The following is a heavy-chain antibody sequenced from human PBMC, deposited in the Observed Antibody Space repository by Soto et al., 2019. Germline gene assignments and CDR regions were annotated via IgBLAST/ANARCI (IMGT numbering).Heavy chain of an antibody. Sequence: QVQLVQSGAEVKKPGSSVKVSCKASGGTFSSYAISWVRQAPGQGLEWMGGIIPIFGTPNYAQKFQGRVTINAEGSTGTGYMEPNSLRSEGTAGYFCAREGMDTAMADRAYYFDYWGQGTLVTVSS. CDR2: IIPIFGTP. CDR3: AREGMDTAMADRAYYFDY. CDR1: GGTFSSYA. D-gene: IGHD5-18*01. V-gene: IGHV1-69*01. J-gene: IGHJ4*02.